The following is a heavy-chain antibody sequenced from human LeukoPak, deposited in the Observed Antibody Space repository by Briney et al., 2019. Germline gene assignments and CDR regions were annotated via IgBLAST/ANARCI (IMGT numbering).Heavy chain of an antibody. Sequence: SETLSLTCTVSGGSISSYYWSWIRQPPGKGLEWIGYIYTSGSTNYNPSLKSRVTISVDTSKNQFSLKLSSVTAADTAVYYCARGGVATIPNWFDPWGQGTLVTVSS. V-gene: IGHV4-4*09. J-gene: IGHJ5*02. D-gene: IGHD5-12*01. CDR3: ARGGVATIPNWFDP. CDR1: GGSISSYY. CDR2: IYTSGST.